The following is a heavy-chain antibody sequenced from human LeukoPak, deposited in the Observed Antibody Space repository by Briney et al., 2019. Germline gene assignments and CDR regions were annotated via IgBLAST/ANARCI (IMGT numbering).Heavy chain of an antibody. Sequence: PSQTLSLTCTVSGGSISSGDYYWSWIRQPPGKGLEWIGYIYYSGSTYYNPSLKSRVTISVDTSKNQFSLKLGSVTAADTAVYYCARDGFWSGYYRERYFDYWGQGTLVTVSS. CDR3: ARDGFWSGYYRERYFDY. D-gene: IGHD3-3*01. J-gene: IGHJ4*02. V-gene: IGHV4-30-4*08. CDR2: IYYSGST. CDR1: GGSISSGDYY.